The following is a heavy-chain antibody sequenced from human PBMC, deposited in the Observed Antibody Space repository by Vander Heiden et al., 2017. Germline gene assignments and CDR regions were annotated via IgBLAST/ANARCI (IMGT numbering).Heavy chain of an antibody. J-gene: IGHJ6*02. Sequence: QVQLVESGGGVVQHGRSRRLACAASGFTFSSYGMHWVRQFPGKGLEWVAVITFDGTSKYHADSAEGRFTISRDNSQNTLYLQMNSLRIEDTAVYYCANSQGYYYGMDVWGQGTTVTVS. CDR1: GFTFSSYG. V-gene: IGHV3-30*18. CDR2: ITFDGTSK. CDR3: ANSQGYYYGMDV.